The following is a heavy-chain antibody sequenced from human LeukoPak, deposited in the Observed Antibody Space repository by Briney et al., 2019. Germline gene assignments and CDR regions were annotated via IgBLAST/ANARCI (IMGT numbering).Heavy chain of an antibody. J-gene: IGHJ6*03. Sequence: SETLSLTCTVSGGSISSYYWSWIRQPPGKGVEWIGYIYYSGSTNYNPSLKSRVTISVDTSKNQFSLKLSSVTAADTAVYYCARGVVVEQYYYYYMDVWGKGTTVTVSS. V-gene: IGHV4-59*01. CDR1: GGSISSYY. CDR3: ARGVVVEQYYYYYMDV. CDR2: IYYSGST. D-gene: IGHD2-15*01.